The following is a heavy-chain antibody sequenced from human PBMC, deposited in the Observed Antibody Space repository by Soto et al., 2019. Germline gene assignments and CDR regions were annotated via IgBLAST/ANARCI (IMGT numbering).Heavy chain of an antibody. V-gene: IGHV4-59*08. D-gene: IGHD3-10*01. J-gene: IGHJ6*02. Sequence: ETLSLTCTVSGASISRYYWSWIRQSPGKGLEWIGYMYNTGSTVYNPSFKSRVTISVDTSKNQFSLKLSSVTATDTAVYYCARQGFGPLHGLVDVWGQGTTVTVSS. CDR1: GASISRYY. CDR2: MYNTGST. CDR3: ARQGFGPLHGLVDV.